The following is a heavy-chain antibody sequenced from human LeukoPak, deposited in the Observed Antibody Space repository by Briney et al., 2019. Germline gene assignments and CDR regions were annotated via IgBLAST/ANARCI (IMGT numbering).Heavy chain of an antibody. CDR2: IYYSGST. V-gene: IGHV4-59*01. CDR1: GGSISSYY. D-gene: IGHD1-1*01. Sequence: SETLSLTCTVSGGSISSYYWSWIRQPPGKGLEWIGYIYYSGSTNYNPSLKSRVTISVDTSKNQFSLKLSSVTAADTAVYYCARVTYNWNSDIWGQGTMVTVSS. J-gene: IGHJ3*02. CDR3: ARVTYNWNSDI.